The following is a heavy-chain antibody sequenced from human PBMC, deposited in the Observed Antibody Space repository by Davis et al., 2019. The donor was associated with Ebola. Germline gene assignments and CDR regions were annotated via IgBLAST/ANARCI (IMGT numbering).Heavy chain of an antibody. D-gene: IGHD5-18*01. CDR2: IYCSGST. J-gene: IGHJ6*02. CDR1: GGSISSSSYY. CDR3: AGGYSYGRYYYYGMDV. V-gene: IGHV4-39*07. Sequence: PSETLSLTCTVSGGSISSSSYYWGWIRQPPGKGLEWIGSIYCSGSTYYNPSLKSRVTISVDTSKNQFSLKLSSVTAADTAVYYCAGGYSYGRYYYYGMDVWGQGTTVTVSS.